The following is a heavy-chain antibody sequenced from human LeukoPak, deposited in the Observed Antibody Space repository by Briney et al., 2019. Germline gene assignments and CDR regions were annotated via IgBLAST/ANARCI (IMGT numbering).Heavy chain of an antibody. CDR3: ARVVINWNYFYFDY. V-gene: IGHV3-23*01. CDR2: ISGSGGST. D-gene: IGHD1-7*01. Sequence: PGGSLRLSCAASGFTFSSYAMSWVRQAPGKGLEWVSAISGSGGSTYYADSVKGRFTISRDNSKNTLYLQMNSLRAEDTAVYYCARVVINWNYFYFDYWGQGTLVTVSS. CDR1: GFTFSSYA. J-gene: IGHJ4*02.